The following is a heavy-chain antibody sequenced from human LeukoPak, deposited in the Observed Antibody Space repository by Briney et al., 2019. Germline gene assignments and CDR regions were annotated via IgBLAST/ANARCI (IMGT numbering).Heavy chain of an antibody. CDR1: GGSISSYY. D-gene: IGHD3-9*01. CDR2: IYTSGST. V-gene: IGHV4-4*07. CDR3: AREKGTYYDIVTGYLVPIGAFDI. J-gene: IGHJ3*02. Sequence: PSDTLSLTCTVSGGSISSYYWSWIRQPAGKGLERIGRIYTSGSTNYNPSLKSRVTISVDTSKNQFSLKLSSVTAADTAVYYCAREKGTYYDIVTGYLVPIGAFDIWGQGTMVTVSS.